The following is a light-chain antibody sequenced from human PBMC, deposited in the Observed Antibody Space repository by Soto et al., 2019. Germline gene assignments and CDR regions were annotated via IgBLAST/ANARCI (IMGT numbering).Light chain of an antibody. J-gene: IGLJ2*01. V-gene: IGLV2-14*01. CDR3: SSYTSISTHVV. CDR1: SSDVGGYNY. CDR2: EVS. Sequence: QSVLTQPASVSGSPGQSITISCTGTSSDVGGYNYVSWYQQHPGKAPKLTIYEVSNRPSGVSNRFSGSKSGNTASLTISGLQAEDEADYYCSSYTSISTHVVFGGGTKLTVL.